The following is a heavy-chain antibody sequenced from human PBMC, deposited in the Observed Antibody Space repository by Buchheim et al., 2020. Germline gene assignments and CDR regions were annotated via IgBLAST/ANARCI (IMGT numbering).Heavy chain of an antibody. J-gene: IGHJ3*02. V-gene: IGHV4-59*01. CDR1: GDSINNYY. CDR3: ARGVAYDRTGYSPFPLFDI. Sequence: QAQLQESGPGLVKPSETLSLTCSVSGDSINNYYWNWIRQPPGKGLEWIGYIYHSGSTNYNPPLKSRVTISLDTSKNQFSLNLKSVTAADTAVYYCARGVAYDRTGYSPFPLFDIGGQGK. CDR2: IYHSGST. D-gene: IGHD3/OR15-3a*01.